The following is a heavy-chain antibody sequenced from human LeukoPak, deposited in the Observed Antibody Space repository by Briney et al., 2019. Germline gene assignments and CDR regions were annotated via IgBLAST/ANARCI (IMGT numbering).Heavy chain of an antibody. J-gene: IGHJ4*02. CDR1: GGSISSYY. CDR2: IYTSGST. D-gene: IGHD2-2*01. CDR3: ASHFILRGTSIVDY. Sequence: SETLSLTCTVSGGSISSYYWSWIRQPAGKGLEWIGRIYTSGSTNYNPSLKSRVTISVDTSKNQFSLKLSSVTAADTAVYYCASHFILRGTSIVDYWGQGTLVTVSS. V-gene: IGHV4-4*07.